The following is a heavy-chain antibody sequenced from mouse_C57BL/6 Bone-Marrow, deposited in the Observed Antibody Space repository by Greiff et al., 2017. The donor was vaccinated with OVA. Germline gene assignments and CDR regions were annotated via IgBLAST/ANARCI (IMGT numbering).Heavy chain of an antibody. V-gene: IGHV5-4*03. J-gene: IGHJ2*01. D-gene: IGHD1-1*01. Sequence: EVMLVESGGGLVKPGGSLKLSCAASGFTFSSYAMSWVRQTPEKRLEWVATISDGGSYTYYPDNVKGRFTISRYNAKNNLYLQMSHLKSEDTAMYYCARVEITTVVAYYFDYWGQGTTLTVSS. CDR1: GFTFSSYA. CDR3: ARVEITTVVAYYFDY. CDR2: ISDGGSYT.